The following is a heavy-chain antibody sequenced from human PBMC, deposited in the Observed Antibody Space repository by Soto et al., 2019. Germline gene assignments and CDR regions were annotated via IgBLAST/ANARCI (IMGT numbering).Heavy chain of an antibody. D-gene: IGHD2-15*01. V-gene: IGHV1-8*01. CDR2: MNPNSGNT. CDR1: GYTFSSYD. Sequence: ASLKGSCKASGYTFSSYDINWVRQGTGQGLEWMGWMNPNSGNTGYAQKFQGRVTMTRNTSITTSYMELTSLRSEATAVYYYARRSPSSSYKNYGAFDSCGQERM. CDR3: ARRSPSSSYKNYGAFDS. J-gene: IGHJ3*02.